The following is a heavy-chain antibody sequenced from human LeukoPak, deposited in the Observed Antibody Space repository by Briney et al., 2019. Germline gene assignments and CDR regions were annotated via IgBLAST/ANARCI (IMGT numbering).Heavy chain of an antibody. CDR2: IIPIFGTA. Sequence: SVKVSCKASGGAFSSYAISWVRQAPGQGLEWMGGIIPIFGTANYAQKFQGRVTITADESTSTAYMELSSLRSEDTAVYYCAGSYSNPNLDYWGQGTLVTVSS. CDR3: AGSYSNPNLDY. J-gene: IGHJ4*02. V-gene: IGHV1-69*01. D-gene: IGHD4-11*01. CDR1: GGAFSSYA.